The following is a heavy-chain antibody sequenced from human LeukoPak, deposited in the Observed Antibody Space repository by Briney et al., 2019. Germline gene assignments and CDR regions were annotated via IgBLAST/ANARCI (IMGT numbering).Heavy chain of an antibody. CDR3: ARQGWNGLDY. V-gene: IGHV3-21*01. CDR2: ISSSSSYI. CDR1: GFTFSSYS. J-gene: IGHJ4*02. Sequence: GGSLRLSCAPSGFTFSSYSMNWVRQAPAKGLEWVSSISSSSSYIYYADSVKGRFTISRDNAKNSLYLQMNSLRAEDTAVYYCARQGWNGLDYWGQGTLVTVSS. D-gene: IGHD1-1*01.